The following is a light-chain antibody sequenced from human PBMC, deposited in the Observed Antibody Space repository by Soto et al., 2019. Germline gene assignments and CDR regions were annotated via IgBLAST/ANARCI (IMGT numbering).Light chain of an antibody. CDR3: TSYAGSNTV. J-gene: IGLJ2*01. CDR2: EVT. Sequence: QSVLTQPPSASGSPGQSVTISCTGTSSDIGGYNYVSWYQQHPGKAPKVMIYEVTKRPSGVPDRFSGSKSGNTASLTVSGLQAEDEADYYCTSYAGSNTVFGGGTQLTVL. CDR1: SSDIGGYNY. V-gene: IGLV2-8*01.